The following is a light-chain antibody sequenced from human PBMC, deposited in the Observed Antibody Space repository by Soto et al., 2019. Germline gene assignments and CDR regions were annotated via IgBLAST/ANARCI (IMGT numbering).Light chain of an antibody. Sequence: AIRITQSRSSLSASTGESVTITCRASQGISSYLAWYQQKPGKAPKLLIYAASTLQSGVPSRFSGSGSGTDFTLTISSLQPEDFATYYCQKAKSFPVSVGQGTRLEIK. J-gene: IGKJ5*01. CDR1: QGISSY. CDR2: AAS. V-gene: IGKV1-8*01. CDR3: QKAKSFPVS.